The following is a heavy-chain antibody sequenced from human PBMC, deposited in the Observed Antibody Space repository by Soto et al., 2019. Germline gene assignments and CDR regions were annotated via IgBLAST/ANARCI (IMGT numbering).Heavy chain of an antibody. J-gene: IGHJ3*02. D-gene: IGHD3-22*01. CDR2: IYYSGST. V-gene: IGHV4-31*03. CDR3: ARGGDYYDSSGYYLGI. Sequence: SETLSLTCTVSGGSISSGGYCWSWIRQHPGKGLEWIGYIYYSGSTYYNPSLKSRVTISVDTSKNQFSLKLSSVTAADTAVYYCARGGDYYDSSGYYLGIWGQGTMVTVSS. CDR1: GGSISSGGYC.